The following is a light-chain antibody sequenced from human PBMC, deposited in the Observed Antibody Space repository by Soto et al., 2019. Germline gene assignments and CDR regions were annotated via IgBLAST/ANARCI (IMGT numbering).Light chain of an antibody. CDR3: QQRNIWPPVT. V-gene: IGKV3-11*01. J-gene: IGKJ5*01. CDR1: PSVTNY. CDR2: GAF. Sequence: EVVLTQSPATLYLSPGERATLSCRASPSVTNYLAWYQQKPGQLSRLLIYGAFNRAAGIPARFSGSGSGTDFTLTISSLEPEDSAVYYCQQRNIWPPVTFGQGTRLEIK.